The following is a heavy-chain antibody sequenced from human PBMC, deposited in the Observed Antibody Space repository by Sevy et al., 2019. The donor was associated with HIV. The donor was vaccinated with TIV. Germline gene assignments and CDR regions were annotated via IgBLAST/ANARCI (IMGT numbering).Heavy chain of an antibody. CDR1: GFTFSSYW. CDR2: ISGSGGRT. Sequence: GGSLRLSCAASGFTFSSYWMSWVRQAPGKGLEWVSGISGSGGRTYYADSVKGRFTISRDNSQNTLYLQMNSLRAEDTAVYYCERENYYFDYWGQGTLVTVSS. D-gene: IGHD1-7*01. CDR3: ERENYYFDY. V-gene: IGHV3-23*01. J-gene: IGHJ4*02.